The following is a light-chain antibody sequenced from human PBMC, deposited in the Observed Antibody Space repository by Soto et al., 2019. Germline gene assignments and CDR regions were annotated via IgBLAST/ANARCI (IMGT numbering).Light chain of an antibody. Sequence: DIVMTQSPDSLAVSLGERATINCKSSQSVLYRSNNKNYLAWYQQKPGQPPKLLIYWASTRESGVPERFSGSGSGTDFTLTISSLQAEDVAVYYCQQYYSTPRTFGQGTKVDIK. J-gene: IGKJ1*01. V-gene: IGKV4-1*01. CDR1: QSVLYRSNNKNY. CDR3: QQYYSTPRT. CDR2: WAS.